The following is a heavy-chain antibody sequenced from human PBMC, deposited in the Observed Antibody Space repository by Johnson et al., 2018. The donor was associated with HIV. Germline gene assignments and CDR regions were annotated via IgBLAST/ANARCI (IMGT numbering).Heavy chain of an antibody. V-gene: IGHV3-53*01. CDR1: GFTVSSNY. CDR3: TTEGDAFDI. CDR2: SWNSGSI. J-gene: IGHJ3*02. Sequence: EVQLVESGGGLIQPGGSLRLSCAASGFTVSSNYMSWVRQAPGKGLEWVSGISWNSGSIGYADSVKGRFTISRDNAKNTLYLQMSSLRTEDAAVYYCTTEGDAFDIWGQGTMVTVSS.